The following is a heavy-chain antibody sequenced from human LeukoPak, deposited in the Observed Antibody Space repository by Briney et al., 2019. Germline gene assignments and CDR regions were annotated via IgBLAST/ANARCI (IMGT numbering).Heavy chain of an antibody. J-gene: IGHJ4*02. CDR1: GYRFSNYW. CDR2: INPGDSDT. D-gene: IGHD7-27*01. Sequence: GESLKISCKASGYRFSNYWIGWVRQMPGKGLEWMGIINPGDSDTRYSPSFQGQVTISADKSINTAYLQWSSLRASDTAIYYCARQTGDKGIDYWGQGTLVTVSS. V-gene: IGHV5-51*01. CDR3: ARQTGDKGIDY.